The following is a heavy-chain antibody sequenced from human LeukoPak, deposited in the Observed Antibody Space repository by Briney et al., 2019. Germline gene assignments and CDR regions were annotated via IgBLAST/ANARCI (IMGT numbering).Heavy chain of an antibody. CDR2: ISYDGSNK. CDR3: AKSGYSYGTLFY. D-gene: IGHD5-18*01. V-gene: IGHV3-30*18. J-gene: IGHJ4*02. Sequence: PGGSLRLSCAASGFTFSKYNMNWVRQAPGKGLEWVAVISYDGSNKYYADSVKGRFTISRDNSKNTLYLQMNSLRAEDTAVYYCAKSGYSYGTLFYWGQGTLVTVSS. CDR1: GFTFSKYN.